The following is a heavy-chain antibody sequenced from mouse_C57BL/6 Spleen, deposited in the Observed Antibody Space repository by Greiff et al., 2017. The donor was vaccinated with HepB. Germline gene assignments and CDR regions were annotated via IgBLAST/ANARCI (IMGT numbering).Heavy chain of an antibody. CDR1: GFTFSSYG. V-gene: IGHV5-6*01. CDR3: ARPLSVYYAMDY. Sequence: EVQGVESGGGLVQPGGSMKLSCVASGFTFSSYGMSWVRQTPDKRLEWVATISSGGSYTYYPDSVKGRFTISRDNAKNTLYLQMSSLKSEDTAMYYCARPLSVYYAMDYWGQGTSVTVSS. CDR2: ISSGGSYT. D-gene: IGHD3-2*02. J-gene: IGHJ4*01.